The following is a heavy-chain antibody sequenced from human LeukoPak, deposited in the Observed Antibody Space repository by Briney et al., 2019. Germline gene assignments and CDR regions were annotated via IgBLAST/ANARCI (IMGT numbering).Heavy chain of an antibody. J-gene: IGHJ5*02. D-gene: IGHD4-17*01. Sequence: SQTLSLTCAISGDSVSSNSAAWNWIRQSPSRGLEWLGRTYYRSKWYNDYALSVKSRITINPDTSKNQFSLQLNSVTPEDTAVYYCARALMTTVTALVWDNWFDPWGQGTLVTVSS. CDR2: TYYRSKWYN. CDR1: GDSVSSNSAA. V-gene: IGHV6-1*01. CDR3: ARALMTTVTALVWDNWFDP.